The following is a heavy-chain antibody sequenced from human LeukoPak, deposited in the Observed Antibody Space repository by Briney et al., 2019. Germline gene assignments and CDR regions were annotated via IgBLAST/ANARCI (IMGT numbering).Heavy chain of an antibody. J-gene: IGHJ6*02. CDR2: INHSGST. CDR1: GGSFSGYY. Sequence: SETLSLTCAVYGGSFSGYYWSWIRQPPGKGLEWIGEINHSGSTNYNPSLKSRVTISVDTSKNQFSLKLSSVTAADTAVYYCASARGSGWYWSYYYYGMDVWGQGTTVTVSS. D-gene: IGHD6-19*01. CDR3: ASARGSGWYWSYYYYGMDV. V-gene: IGHV4-34*01.